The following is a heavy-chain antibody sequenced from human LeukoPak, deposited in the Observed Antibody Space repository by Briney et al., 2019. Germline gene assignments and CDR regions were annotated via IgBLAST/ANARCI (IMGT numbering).Heavy chain of an antibody. CDR1: GFTLSSYW. V-gene: IGHV3-7*01. Sequence: GGSLRLSCAASGFTLSSYWMRWARQAPGKGMEWVANMKIEGSEKYYVDSVKGRFTISRDNAKNSLYLQMNSLRVDDTAVYYCTRWARYCSSGSCYSWFDPWGQGTLVTVSS. J-gene: IGHJ5*02. CDR3: TRWARYCSSGSCYSWFDP. CDR2: MKIEGSEK. D-gene: IGHD2-15*01.